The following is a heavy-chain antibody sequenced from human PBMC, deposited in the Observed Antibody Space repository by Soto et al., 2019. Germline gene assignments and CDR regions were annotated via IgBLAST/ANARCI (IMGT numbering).Heavy chain of an antibody. Sequence: EVQLLESGGGLVQPGGSLGLSCAASGFTFSNYAMNWVRLAPGKGLEWVSTISGSGGSTYYADSMRGRFTISRDNSKNTLYLQMNSLRAEDTAVYYCAKGGENVQVPADDPWGQGTLVTVSS. CDR3: AKGGENVQVPADDP. V-gene: IGHV3-23*01. CDR2: ISGSGGST. CDR1: GFTFSNYA. D-gene: IGHD2-2*01. J-gene: IGHJ5*02.